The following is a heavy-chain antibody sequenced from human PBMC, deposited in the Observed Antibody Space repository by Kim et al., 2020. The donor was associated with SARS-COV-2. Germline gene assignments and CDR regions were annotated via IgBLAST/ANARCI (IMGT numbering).Heavy chain of an antibody. D-gene: IGHD2-2*01. V-gene: IGHV3-49*03. CDR2: IRSKAYGGTT. CDR1: GFTFGDYA. CDR3: TRERATICSSTSCYGYYYYGMDV. J-gene: IGHJ6*02. Sequence: GGSLRLSCTASGFTFGDYAMSWFRQAPGKGLEWVGFIRSKAYGGTTEYAASVKGRFTISRDDSKSIAYLQMNSLKTEDTAVYYCTRERATICSSTSCYGYYYYGMDVWGQGTTVTVSS.